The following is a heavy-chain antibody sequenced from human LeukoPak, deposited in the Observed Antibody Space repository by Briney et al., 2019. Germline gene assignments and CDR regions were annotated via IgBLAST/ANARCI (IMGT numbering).Heavy chain of an antibody. D-gene: IGHD3-10*01. CDR1: GYSFTSYW. V-gene: IGHV5-51*01. CDR2: IYPGDSDT. Sequence: GESLKISCKGSGYSFTSYWIGWVRQMPGKGPEWMGIIYPGDSDTRYSPSFQGQVIISADKSISTAYLQWSSLKASDTAMYYCARVRMVRGVPELDYWGQGTLVTVSS. CDR3: ARVRMVRGVPELDY. J-gene: IGHJ4*02.